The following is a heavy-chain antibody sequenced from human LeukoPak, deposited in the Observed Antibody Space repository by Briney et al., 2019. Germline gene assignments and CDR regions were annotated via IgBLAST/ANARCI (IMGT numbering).Heavy chain of an antibody. CDR2: IDPTDSYT. CDR1: GYNFTSYW. CDR3: ARRGLLPDTSRANNSYYGMDV. J-gene: IGHJ6*02. D-gene: IGHD2-15*01. V-gene: IGHV5-10-1*01. Sequence: GESLKISCKASGYNFTSYWINWVRQMPGKGLEYMGRIDPTDSYTNYSPSFQGHVSISADKSISTAYLQWSSLKAADTAMYFCARRGLLPDTSRANNSYYGMDVWGQGTTVTVSS.